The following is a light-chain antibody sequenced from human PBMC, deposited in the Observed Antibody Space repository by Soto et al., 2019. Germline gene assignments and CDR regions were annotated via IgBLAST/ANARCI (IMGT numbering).Light chain of an antibody. V-gene: IGKV1-8*01. CDR2: DAS. CDR3: QQYNSFPWT. Sequence: AIRMTQSPSSFSPSTGDRVTITCRASQGISSYLAWYQQKPGKAPKXLIYDASSLESGVPSRFSGSGSGTELTLTISSLQPDDFETYYCQQYNSFPWTFGLGTKVDI. CDR1: QGISSY. J-gene: IGKJ1*01.